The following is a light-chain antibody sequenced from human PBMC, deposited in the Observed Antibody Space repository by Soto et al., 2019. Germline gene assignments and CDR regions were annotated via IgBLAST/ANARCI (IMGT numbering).Light chain of an antibody. J-gene: IGLJ1*01. CDR1: SSDVGSYTY. CDR3: SSYTSSSSLYV. Sequence: QSVLTQPASVSGSPRQSITISCTGASSDVGSYTYVSWYQQHPGKAPQLMIYEVNNRPSGVSNRFSGSKSGNTASLTISGLQAEDEADYYCSSYTSSSSLYVFGTGTNVTVL. CDR2: EVN. V-gene: IGLV2-14*01.